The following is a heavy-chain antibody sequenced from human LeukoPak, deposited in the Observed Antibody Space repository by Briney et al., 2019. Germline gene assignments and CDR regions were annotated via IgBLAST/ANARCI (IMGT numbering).Heavy chain of an antibody. CDR3: ARDPPGERGAFDI. CDR2: IIPIFGTA. J-gene: IGHJ3*02. D-gene: IGHD1-1*01. Sequence: ASVKVSCKASGGTFSSYAISWVRQAPGQGLEWMGGIIPIFGTANYAQKFQGRVTITADESTSTAYMELSSLRSEDTAVYYCARDPPGERGAFDIWGQGTMVTVSS. CDR1: GGTFSSYA. V-gene: IGHV1-69*13.